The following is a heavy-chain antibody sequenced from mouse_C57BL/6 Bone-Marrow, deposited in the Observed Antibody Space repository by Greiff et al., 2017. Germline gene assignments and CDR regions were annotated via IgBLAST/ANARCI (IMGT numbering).Heavy chain of an antibody. D-gene: IGHD3-2*02. CDR3: ARKGTAQAYYFDY. CDR1: GFSLSTSGMG. J-gene: IGHJ2*01. V-gene: IGHV8-12*01. CDR2: IYWDDDK. Sequence: VQLQQSGPGILQSSQTLSLTCSFSGFSLSTSGMGVSWIRQPSGKGLEWLAHIYWDDDKRYNPSLKSRLTISKDTSRNQVFLTITSVDTADTATYYCARKGTAQAYYFDYWGQGTTLTVSS.